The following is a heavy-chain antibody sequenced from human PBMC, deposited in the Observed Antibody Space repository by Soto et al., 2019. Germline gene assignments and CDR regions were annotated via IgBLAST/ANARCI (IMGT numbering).Heavy chain of an antibody. CDR2: ISAYNGIT. V-gene: IGHV1-18*04. Sequence: GASVKVSCKASGYTFTSYGISWVRQAPGQGLEWMGWISAYNGITKYAQKFQGRVTMTTDTSASTAFMELRSLRSDDTAVYYCARAEKWVTGNMGGYWGQGTLVTVSS. J-gene: IGHJ4*02. CDR1: GYTFTSYG. CDR3: ARAEKWVTGNMGGY. D-gene: IGHD1-20*01.